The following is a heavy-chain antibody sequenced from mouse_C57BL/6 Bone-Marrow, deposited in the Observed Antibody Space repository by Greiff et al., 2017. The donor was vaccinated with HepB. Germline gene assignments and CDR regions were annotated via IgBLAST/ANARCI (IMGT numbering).Heavy chain of an antibody. CDR2: ISNFAYSI. Sequence: EVKLVESGGGLVQPGGSLKLSCAASGFTFSDYGMAWVRQAPRKGPEWVAFISNFAYSIYYADTVTGRFTISRENAKNTLYLEMSSLRSEDTAMYYCARWLLRSFAYWGQGTLVTVSA. V-gene: IGHV5-15*01. CDR1: GFTFSDYG. J-gene: IGHJ3*01. CDR3: ARWLLRSFAY. D-gene: IGHD2-3*01.